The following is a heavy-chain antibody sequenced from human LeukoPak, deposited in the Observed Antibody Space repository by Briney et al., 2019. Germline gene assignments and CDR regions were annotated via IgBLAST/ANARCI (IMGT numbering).Heavy chain of an antibody. Sequence: ASVKVSCKASGYTFTSYCMHWVRQAPGQGLEWMGIINPSGGSTSYAQKFQGRVTMTRDMSTSTVYMELSSLRSEDTAVYYCARGEGTMLSAYWGQGTLVTVSS. CDR2: INPSGGST. CDR3: ARGEGTMLSAY. CDR1: GYTFTSYC. V-gene: IGHV1-46*01. D-gene: IGHD2-8*01. J-gene: IGHJ4*02.